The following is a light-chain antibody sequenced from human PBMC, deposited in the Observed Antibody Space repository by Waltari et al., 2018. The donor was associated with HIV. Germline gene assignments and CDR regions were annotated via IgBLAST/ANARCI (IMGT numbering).Light chain of an antibody. CDR2: DAS. CDR1: QDISTY. V-gene: IGKV1-33*01. J-gene: IGKJ3*01. Sequence: DIQMTQSPSSLSASVGDRVTITCQASQDISTYLNWYQQKPGQAPKLLIYDASNLETGVPSRFSGSGSGTDFTFTISSLQPEDIATYYCQQYDNLPSFTFGPGTKVDIK. CDR3: QQYDNLPSFT.